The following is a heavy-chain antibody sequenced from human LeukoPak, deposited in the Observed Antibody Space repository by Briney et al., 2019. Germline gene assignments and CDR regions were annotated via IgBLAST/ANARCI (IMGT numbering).Heavy chain of an antibody. CDR2: IYYSGST. Sequence: SETLSLTCTVSGVSISSSSYYWGWIRQPPGKGLEWIGSIYYSGSTYYNPSLKSRVTISVDTSKNQFSLKLSSVTAADTAVYHCAKHVRYCSVTCLQYFDYWGQGTLVTVSS. CDR1: GVSISSSSYY. J-gene: IGHJ4*02. V-gene: IGHV4-39*01. CDR3: AKHVRYCSVTCLQYFDY. D-gene: IGHD2-15*01.